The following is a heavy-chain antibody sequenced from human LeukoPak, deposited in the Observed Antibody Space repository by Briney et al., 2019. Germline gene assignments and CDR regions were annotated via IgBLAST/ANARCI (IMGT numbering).Heavy chain of an antibody. CDR2: INPSGGST. CDR3: ARAVYSSSSSLNYFDY. J-gene: IGHJ4*02. CDR1: GYTFTSYY. D-gene: IGHD6-6*01. Sequence: ASVKVSCKASGYTFTSYYMHWVRQAPGQGLEWMGIINPSGGSTSYAQKFQGRVTMTRDMSTSTVYMELSSLRSEDTAVYYCARAVYSSSSSLNYFDYWGQGTLVTVSS. V-gene: IGHV1-46*01.